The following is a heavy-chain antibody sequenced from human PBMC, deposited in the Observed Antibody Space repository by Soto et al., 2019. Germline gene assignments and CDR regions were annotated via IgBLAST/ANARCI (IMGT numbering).Heavy chain of an antibody. D-gene: IGHD1-26*01. CDR2: MNRKSGEK. V-gene: IGHV1-8*01. J-gene: IGHJ3*01. CDR1: GYTFTHHD. Sequence: QVQLVQSGAEVKKPGASVRVSCTASGYTFTHHDVNWVRQAPGQGPGWMGWMNRKSGEKGYAQIFQGRVKMTRDTSISTAYMELSSLRSGDTAIYFCARGIVGGSTRAFDVWGQGTKVTVSS. CDR3: ARGIVGGSTRAFDV.